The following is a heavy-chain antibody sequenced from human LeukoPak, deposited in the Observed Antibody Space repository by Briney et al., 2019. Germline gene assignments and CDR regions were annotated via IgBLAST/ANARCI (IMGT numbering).Heavy chain of an antibody. CDR3: ARDHLYALDI. CDR1: GFTLSDFY. V-gene: IGHV3-11*06. CDR2: IKSSSGYT. D-gene: IGHD5/OR15-5a*01. J-gene: IGHJ3*02. Sequence: GGSLTLSCAVYGFTLSDFYMGWVRQAQGKGREWLSYIKSSSGYTNYAGSVKGRFTISRDNAKTSLYLQMNRLRDENTAVYFCARDHLYALDIWGQGTTVSVSS.